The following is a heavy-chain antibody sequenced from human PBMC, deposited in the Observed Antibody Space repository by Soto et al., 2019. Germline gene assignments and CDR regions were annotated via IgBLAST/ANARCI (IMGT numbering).Heavy chain of an antibody. CDR2: INSDGSST. CDR1: GFLFSSFR. D-gene: IGHD2-15*01. V-gene: IGHV3-74*01. CDR3: VRTSLVVAAATREDY. Sequence: HPEGALRLSRRPAGFLFSSFRMHWVPQAPGKGLVWVSRINSDGSSTSYADSVKGRFTISRDSAKNTLYLQMNSLRAEDTAVYYCVRTSLVVAAATREDYWGQGT. J-gene: IGHJ4*02.